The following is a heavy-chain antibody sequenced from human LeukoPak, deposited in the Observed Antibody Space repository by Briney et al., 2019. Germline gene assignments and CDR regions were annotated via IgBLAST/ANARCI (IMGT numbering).Heavy chain of an antibody. D-gene: IGHD2-2*01. CDR1: GFTFNIYA. CDR2: ISGSGGSP. CDR3: TRHSDTYCSRANCYVDNFYGLDV. V-gene: IGHV3-23*01. Sequence: GGSLRLSCAASGFTFNIYAMSWVRQAPGKGLEWVSAISGSGGSPYYADSVKGRFTISRDNSKNTLFLQMHSLSTEDTAVYYCTRHSDTYCSRANCYVDNFYGLDVWGQGTRVTVSS. J-gene: IGHJ6*02.